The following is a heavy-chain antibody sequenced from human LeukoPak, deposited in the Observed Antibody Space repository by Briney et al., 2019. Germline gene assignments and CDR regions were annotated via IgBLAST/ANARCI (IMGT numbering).Heavy chain of an antibody. Sequence: GGSLRLSCAASGFTFSSYSMNWVRQAPGKGLEWVSSISSTSSYIYYADSVKGRFTISRDNAKNSLYLQMNSLRAEDTAVYHCARDPHYYGSGTPGYFDYWGQGTLVTVSS. J-gene: IGHJ4*02. CDR3: ARDPHYYGSGTPGYFDY. V-gene: IGHV3-21*06. CDR1: GFTFSSYS. CDR2: ISSTSSYI. D-gene: IGHD3-10*01.